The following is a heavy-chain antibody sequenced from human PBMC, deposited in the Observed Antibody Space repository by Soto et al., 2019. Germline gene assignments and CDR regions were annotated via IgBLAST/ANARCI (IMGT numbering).Heavy chain of an antibody. V-gene: IGHV1-69*13. CDR2: IIPIFGTA. D-gene: IGHD6-6*01. CDR3: ASNAARTTRYYFDY. CDR1: GRTFSSYA. J-gene: IGHJ4*02. Sequence: SVKVSCKASGRTFSSYAISWVRQAPGQGLEWMGGIIPIFGTANYAQKFQGRVTITADESTSTAYMELSSLRSEDTAVYYCASNAARTTRYYFDYWGQETLVTVSS.